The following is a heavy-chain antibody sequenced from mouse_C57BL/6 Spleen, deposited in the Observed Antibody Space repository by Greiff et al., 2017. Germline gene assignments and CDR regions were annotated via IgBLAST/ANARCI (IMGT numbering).Heavy chain of an antibody. CDR2: ISSGSSTI. CDR1: GFTFSDYG. J-gene: IGHJ2*01. V-gene: IGHV5-17*01. Sequence: EVNVVESGGGLVKPGGSLKLSCAASGFTFSDYGMHWVRQAPEKGLEWVAYISSGSSTIYYADTVKGRFTISRDNAKNTLFLQMASLRSEDTAMYYCARGAGSSNYFDYWGQGTTLTVSS. CDR3: ARGAGSSNYFDY. D-gene: IGHD1-1*01.